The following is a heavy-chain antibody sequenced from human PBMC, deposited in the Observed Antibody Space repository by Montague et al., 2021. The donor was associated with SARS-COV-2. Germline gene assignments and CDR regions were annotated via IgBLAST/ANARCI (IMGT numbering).Heavy chain of an antibody. Sequence: SETLSLTCTVSGGSVSSGSYDWSWIRQPPGKGLEWIGYIYYSGSTNYNPSLKSRVTISVDTSKNQFSLKLSSVTAADTAVYYCARDPWHITIFGVVTRYGMDVGGQGTTVTVSS. CDR2: IYYSGST. V-gene: IGHV4-61*01. D-gene: IGHD3-3*01. CDR3: ARDPWHITIFGVVTRYGMDV. CDR1: GGSVSSGSYD. J-gene: IGHJ6*02.